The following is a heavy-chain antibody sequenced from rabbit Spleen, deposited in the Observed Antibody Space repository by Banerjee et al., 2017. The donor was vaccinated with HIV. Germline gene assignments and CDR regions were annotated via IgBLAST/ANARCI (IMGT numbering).Heavy chain of an antibody. CDR3: ARDTGSSFSSYGMDL. D-gene: IGHD8-1*01. Sequence: QSLEESGGDLVKPGASLTLTCTASGFSFSSSYWICWVRQAPGKGPEWIACIDVVKSGASYYASWAKGRFTISKASSTTVTLQMTSLTVADTATYFCARDTGSSFSSYGMDLWGPGTLVTVS. V-gene: IGHV1S40*01. CDR2: IDVVKSGAS. J-gene: IGHJ6*01. CDR1: GFSFSSSYW.